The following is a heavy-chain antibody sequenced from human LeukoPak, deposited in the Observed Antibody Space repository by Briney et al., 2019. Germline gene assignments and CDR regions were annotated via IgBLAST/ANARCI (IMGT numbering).Heavy chain of an antibody. CDR2: INPNSGGT. CDR1: GYTFTGYY. CDR3: ARDLSDIVVVPAAREGDY. Sequence: ASVKVSCKASGYTFTGYYMHWVRQAPGQGLEWMGWINPNSGGTNYAQKFQGRVTMTRDTSISTAYMELSRLRSDDTAVYYCARDLSDIVVVPAAREGDYWGQGTLVTVSS. D-gene: IGHD2-2*01. V-gene: IGHV1-2*02. J-gene: IGHJ4*02.